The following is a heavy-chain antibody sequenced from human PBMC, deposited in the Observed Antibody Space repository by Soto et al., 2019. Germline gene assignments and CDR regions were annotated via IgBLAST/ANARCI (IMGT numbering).Heavy chain of an antibody. D-gene: IGHD6-13*01. CDR1: GYTLTELS. J-gene: IGHJ3*02. V-gene: IGHV1-24*01. CDR3: ATGGYRDSSIEFDI. Sequence: QVQLVQSGAEVKKPGASVKVSCKVSGYTLTELSMHWVRQAPGKGLEWMGGFDPEDGETIYAQKFQGRATMTEDTSTDPAYMELSSLRSEDTAVYYCATGGYRDSSIEFDIWGQGTMVTVSS. CDR2: FDPEDGET.